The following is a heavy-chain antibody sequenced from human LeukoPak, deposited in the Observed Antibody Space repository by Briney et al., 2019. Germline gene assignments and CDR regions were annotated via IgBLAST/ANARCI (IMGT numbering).Heavy chain of an antibody. J-gene: IGHJ4*02. D-gene: IGHD3-3*01. CDR2: INHSGST. CDR3: ARATFWSGQTFDY. Sequence: PSETLSLTCAVYGGSFSGYYWSWIRQPPGKGLEWIGEINHSGSTNYNPSLKSRVTISVDTSKNQFSLKLSSVTAADTAAYYCARATFWSGQTFDYWGQGTLDTVSS. V-gene: IGHV4-34*01. CDR1: GGSFSGYY.